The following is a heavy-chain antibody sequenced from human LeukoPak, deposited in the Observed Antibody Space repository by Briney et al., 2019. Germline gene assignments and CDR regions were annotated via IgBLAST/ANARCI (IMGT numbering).Heavy chain of an antibody. Sequence: GRSLRLSCAASGFIFSSYAVHWVRQAPGKGLEWVAVISSDGRHIFYADSVKGRFTISRDDSKNTLYLQMNSLRAEDTALYLCARCGGTCSLPSTSAMDVWGQGTTVTVS. CDR2: ISSDGRHI. V-gene: IGHV3-30*04. CDR3: ARCGGTCSLPSTSAMDV. D-gene: IGHD2-21*01. J-gene: IGHJ6*02. CDR1: GFIFSSYA.